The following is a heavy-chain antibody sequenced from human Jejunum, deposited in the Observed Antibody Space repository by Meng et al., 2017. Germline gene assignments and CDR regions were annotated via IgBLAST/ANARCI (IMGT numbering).Heavy chain of an antibody. CDR1: GAFIRGSSYY. CDR3: ARGGPLGRYFDN. D-gene: IGHD7-27*01. V-gene: IGHV4-39*07. Sequence: SETLSLTCTVSGAFIRGSSYYWGWLRQTPAKGLEWIGSLYFGGSLYYNPSLKSRVTISVDTSKNQFSLNLTSVTAADTAVYYCARGGPLGRYFDNWGQGTLVTVSS. J-gene: IGHJ4*02. CDR2: LYFGGSL.